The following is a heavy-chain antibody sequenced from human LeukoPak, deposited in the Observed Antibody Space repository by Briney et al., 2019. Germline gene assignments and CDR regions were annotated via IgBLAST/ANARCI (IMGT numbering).Heavy chain of an antibody. J-gene: IGHJ3*02. CDR1: GFTFTNHA. D-gene: IGHD1-20*01. CDR2: VSPSGGDT. V-gene: IGHV3-23*01. Sequence: GGSLRLSCAASGFTFTNHAMNWVPQAPGKGLEWVSTVSPSGGDTYYADSVKGRFTISKDISKNTLYLQMNSLRGDDTAVYYCARRAYNWGAFDIWGQGTMVTVSS. CDR3: ARRAYNWGAFDI.